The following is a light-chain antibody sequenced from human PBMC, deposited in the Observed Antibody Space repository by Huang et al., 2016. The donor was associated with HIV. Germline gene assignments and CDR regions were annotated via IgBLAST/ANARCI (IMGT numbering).Light chain of an antibody. V-gene: IGKV3-11*01. CDR1: QSVSSY. CDR2: DAS. Sequence: EIVLTQSPATLSLSPGERATLSCRASQSVSSYLAWYQQKPGQAPTLRIYDASNRATGIPARFSGSGSGTDFTLTISSLEPEDFAVYYCQQRSNWPMYTFGQGTKLEIK. J-gene: IGKJ2*01. CDR3: QQRSNWPMYT.